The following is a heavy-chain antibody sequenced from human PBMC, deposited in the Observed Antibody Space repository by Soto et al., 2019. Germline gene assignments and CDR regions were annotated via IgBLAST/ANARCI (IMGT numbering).Heavy chain of an antibody. CDR2: IYYSGST. V-gene: IGHV4-61*01. Sequence: SETLSLTCTVSGGSVSSGSYYWSWIRQPPGKGLEWIGYIYYSGSTNYNPSLKSRVTISVDTSKNQFSLRLSSVTAADTAVYYCARDAIAVAGTGYYFDYWGQGTLVTVSS. CDR3: ARDAIAVAGTGYYFDY. J-gene: IGHJ4*02. CDR1: GGSVSSGSYY. D-gene: IGHD6-19*01.